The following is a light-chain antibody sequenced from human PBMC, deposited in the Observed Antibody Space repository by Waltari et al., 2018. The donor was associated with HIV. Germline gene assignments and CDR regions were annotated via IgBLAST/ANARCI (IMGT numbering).Light chain of an antibody. CDR2: KDT. CDR3: QSADTRNTYPPRV. J-gene: IGLJ3*02. CDR1: VLSKQY. Sequence: SYELTQPPSVSVSPGQTARITCSGHVLSKQYAYWYHQKPGQAPVLVIYKDTKRPSGIPERFSGTSSGTTVTLTISGVQAEDEGDYYGQSADTRNTYPPRVFGGGTRLTVL. V-gene: IGLV3-25*03.